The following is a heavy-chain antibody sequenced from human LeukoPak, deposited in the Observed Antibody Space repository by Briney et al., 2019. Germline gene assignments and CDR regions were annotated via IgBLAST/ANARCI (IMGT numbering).Heavy chain of an antibody. CDR3: ARAGQNNWFDP. CDR2: LSGSGEII. V-gene: IGHV3-11*01. J-gene: IGHJ5*02. CDR1: GFTFSDYY. Sequence: GWALRLSCAASGFTFSDYYMSWVRQAPGKGLEWVSFLSGSGEIIYYADSVKGRFTISRDNAKNSLYLQMNSLRAEDTAVYHCARAGQNNWFDPWGQGTLVTVSS.